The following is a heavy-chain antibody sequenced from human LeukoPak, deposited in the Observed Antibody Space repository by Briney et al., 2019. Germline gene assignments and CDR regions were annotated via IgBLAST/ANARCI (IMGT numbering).Heavy chain of an antibody. CDR1: GCTFTAYY. Sequence: ASVKVSCKASGCTFTAYYIHWLRQAPGQGPEWMGWIKPDSGSSHYAQKFQGRVTMTRDTSSNSAYMDLTRLKSDDTAVYYCARARVPIAVAGLYYFDYWGQGIQVIVSS. CDR3: ARARVPIAVAGLYYFDY. V-gene: IGHV1-2*02. J-gene: IGHJ4*02. D-gene: IGHD6-19*01. CDR2: IKPDSGSS.